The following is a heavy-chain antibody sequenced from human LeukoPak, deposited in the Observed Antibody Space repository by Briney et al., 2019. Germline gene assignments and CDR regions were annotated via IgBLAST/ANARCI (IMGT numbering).Heavy chain of an antibody. D-gene: IGHD1-1*01. CDR3: ARGNAHDAFDI. CDR2: INHSGST. V-gene: IGHV4-34*01. CDR1: GGSFSDYY. Sequence: PSETLSLTCAVYGGSFSDYYWSWIRQPPGKGLEWIGEINHSGSTNYNPSLKSRVTISVDTSKNQFSLKLSSVTAADTAVYYCARGNAHDAFDIWGQGTMVTVSS. J-gene: IGHJ3*02.